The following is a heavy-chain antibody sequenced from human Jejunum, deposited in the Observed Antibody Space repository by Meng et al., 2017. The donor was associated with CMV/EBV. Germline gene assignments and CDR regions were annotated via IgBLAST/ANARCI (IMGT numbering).Heavy chain of an antibody. CDR1: SCG. D-gene: IGHD3-9*01. CDR2: ISPTSVYR. V-gene: IGHV3-21*06. CDR3: ARRSCTTMFCESRDAFDV. Sequence: SCGMNWVRQAPGKGLEWVSSISPTSVYRYYADSLQGRFTISRDNANNSVYLQLNSLRAEDTAVYYCARRSCTTMFCESRDAFDVWGQGTMVTVSS. J-gene: IGHJ3*01.